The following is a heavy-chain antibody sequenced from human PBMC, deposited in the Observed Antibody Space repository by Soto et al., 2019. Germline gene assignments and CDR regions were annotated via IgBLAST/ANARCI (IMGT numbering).Heavy chain of an antibody. V-gene: IGHV4-34*01. CDR3: ARMYYDSSGYYLDY. J-gene: IGHJ4*02. CDR2: INHSGST. CDR1: GGSFSGYY. D-gene: IGHD3-22*01. Sequence: SETLSLTCAVYGGSFSGYYWSWIRQPPGKGLEWIGEINHSGSTNYNPSLKSRVTISVDTSKNQFSLKLSSVTAADTAVYYCARMYYDSSGYYLDYWGQGTLVTVSS.